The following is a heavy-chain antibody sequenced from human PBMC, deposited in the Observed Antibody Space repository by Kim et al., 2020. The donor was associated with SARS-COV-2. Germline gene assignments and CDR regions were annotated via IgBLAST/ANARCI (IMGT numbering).Heavy chain of an antibody. CDR3: AQLKSSSWWNPSGVDH. J-gene: IGHJ4*02. D-gene: IGHD6-13*01. CDR1: GCTFSSYA. V-gene: IGHV1-69*04. Sequence: SVKVSCKASGCTFSSYAISWVRQAPGQGLEWMGRINPILGIANYAQKFQGRVTITADNSTSTAYMELSSLRSEDTAVYYCAQLKSSSWWNPSGVDHWGQ. CDR2: INPILGIA.